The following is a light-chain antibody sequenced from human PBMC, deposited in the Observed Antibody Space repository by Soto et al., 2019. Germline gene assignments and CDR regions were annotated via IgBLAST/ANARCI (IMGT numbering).Light chain of an antibody. J-gene: IGKJ1*01. Sequence: IVMTQSPATLSVSPGERATLSCRASQSISSDVAWYQQKPGQAPRLLIYGASTTATGIPARFSGSGSGTEFTLTISRLEPEDFAVYYCQQYGSSGTFGQGTKVDIK. CDR2: GAS. CDR3: QQYGSSGT. V-gene: IGKV3-15*01. CDR1: QSISSD.